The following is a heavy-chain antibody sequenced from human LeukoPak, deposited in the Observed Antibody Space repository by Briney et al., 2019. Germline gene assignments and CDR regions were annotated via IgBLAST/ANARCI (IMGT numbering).Heavy chain of an antibody. D-gene: IGHD3-3*01. Sequence: GGSLRLSCAASGFTFNSYWMSWVRQAPGKGLEWVANLKQDRTEKYYVDSVKGRFTISRDNAKNSLYLQMNSLRAEDTAVYYCARERLGVLTRHNWFDPWGQGTLVIVSS. J-gene: IGHJ5*02. CDR2: LKQDRTEK. V-gene: IGHV3-7*01. CDR3: ARERLGVLTRHNWFDP. CDR1: GFTFNSYW.